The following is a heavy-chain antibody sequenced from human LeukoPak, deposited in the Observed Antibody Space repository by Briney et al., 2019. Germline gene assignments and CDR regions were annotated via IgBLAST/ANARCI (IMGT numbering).Heavy chain of an antibody. D-gene: IGHD2-15*01. CDR1: GFTFSSYW. V-gene: IGHV3-74*01. CDR3: ARDPTNLYCSGGSCYSNWFDP. J-gene: IGHJ5*02. Sequence: PGGSLRLSCTASGFTFSSYWMHWVRQAPGKGLVWVSRINSDGSSTSYADSVKGRFTISRDNAKNTLYLQMNSLRAEDTAVYYCARDPTNLYCSGGSCYSNWFDPWGQGTLVTVSS. CDR2: INSDGSST.